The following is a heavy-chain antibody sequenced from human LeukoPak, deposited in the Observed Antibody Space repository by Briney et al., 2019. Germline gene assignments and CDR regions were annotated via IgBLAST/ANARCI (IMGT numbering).Heavy chain of an antibody. D-gene: IGHD2-21*02. V-gene: IGHV1-8*01. J-gene: IGHJ3*02. Sequence: ASVKVSCKASGYTFTSYDFNWVRQATGQRPEWMGWMSPNSGDTGYAQKFQDRVTMTRNTSISTAYMELSSLRSDDTAVYYCARDHLAYCGGDCYSRTDAFDIWGQGTMVTVSS. CDR1: GYTFTSYD. CDR3: ARDHLAYCGGDCYSRTDAFDI. CDR2: MSPNSGDT.